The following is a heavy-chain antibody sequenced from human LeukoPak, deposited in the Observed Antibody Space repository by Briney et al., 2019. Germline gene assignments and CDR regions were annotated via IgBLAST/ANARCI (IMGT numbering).Heavy chain of an antibody. V-gene: IGHV1-18*01. CDR1: GYTFTSYG. CDR2: VSAYNGNT. J-gene: IGHJ4*02. Sequence: GASVKVSCKASGYTFTSYGISWVRQAPGQGLEWMGWVSAYNGNTNYAQKLQGRVTMTTDTSTSTAYMELRSLRSDDTAVYYCARDRSIPNDSWYGLFDYWGQGTLVTVSS. CDR3: ARDRSIPNDSWYGLFDY. D-gene: IGHD6-13*01.